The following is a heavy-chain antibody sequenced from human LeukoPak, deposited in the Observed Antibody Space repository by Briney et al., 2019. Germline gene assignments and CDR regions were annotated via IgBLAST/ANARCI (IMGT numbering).Heavy chain of an antibody. J-gene: IGHJ6*03. V-gene: IGHV4-39*01. CDR2: IYYSGST. CDR1: GDSISSSSYY. CDR3: ARLYSSRWRLGYYYYMHV. Sequence: SETLSLTCTVSGDSISSSSYYWGWIRQPPGKGLEWIGSIYYSGSTYYNPSLKSRVTISVDTSKNQFSLKLSSVTAADTAVYYCARLYSSRWRLGYYYYMHVWAKET. D-gene: IGHD6-13*01.